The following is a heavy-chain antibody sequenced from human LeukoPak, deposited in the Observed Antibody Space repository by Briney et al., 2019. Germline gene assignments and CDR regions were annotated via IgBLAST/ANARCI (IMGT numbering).Heavy chain of an antibody. CDR1: GFTFSSYA. V-gene: IGHV3-23*01. J-gene: IGHJ4*02. CDR2: ISGSGSNI. Sequence: GGSLRLSCAASGFTFSSYAMSWVRQAPGKGLEWVSDISGSGSNIYYADSVKGRFTISRDNAKNTLYLQMNSLRAEDTAVYYFAKDSYSSRSSFVFYFDSCGERA. D-gene: IGHD1-26*01. CDR3: AKDSYSSRSSFVFYFDS.